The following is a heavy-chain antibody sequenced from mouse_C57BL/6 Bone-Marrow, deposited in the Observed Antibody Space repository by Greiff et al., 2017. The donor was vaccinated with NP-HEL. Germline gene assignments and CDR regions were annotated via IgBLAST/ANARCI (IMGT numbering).Heavy chain of an antibody. CDR3: ARSDYGYGGAMDY. J-gene: IGHJ4*01. CDR1: GYTFTDYY. CDR2: INPNNGGT. Sequence: EVQLQQSGPELVKPGASVKISCKASGYTFTDYYMNWVKQSHGKSLEWIGDINPNNGGTSYNQKFKGKATLTVDKSSSTAYMELRSLTSEDSAVYYCARSDYGYGGAMDYWGQGTSVTVSS. V-gene: IGHV1-26*01. D-gene: IGHD2-2*01.